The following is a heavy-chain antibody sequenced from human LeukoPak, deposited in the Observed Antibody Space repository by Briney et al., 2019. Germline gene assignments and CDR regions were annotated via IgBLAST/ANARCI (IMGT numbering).Heavy chain of an antibody. V-gene: IGHV3-74*01. CDR3: ARAGWYCSSTSCSYFDY. CDR1: GFTFSSYW. CDR2: INSDGSST. Sequence: AGGSLRLSCAASGFTFSSYWMHWVRQAPGKGLVWVSRINSDGSSTSYADSVKGRVTISRDNAKNTLYLQMNSLRAEDTAVYYCARAGWYCSSTSCSYFDYWGQGTLVTVSS. D-gene: IGHD2-2*01. J-gene: IGHJ4*02.